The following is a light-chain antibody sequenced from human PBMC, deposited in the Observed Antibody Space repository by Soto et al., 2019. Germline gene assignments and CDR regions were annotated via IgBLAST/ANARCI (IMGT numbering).Light chain of an antibody. CDR1: QSVSRSY. CDR3: QQYGSSPWT. J-gene: IGKJ1*01. V-gene: IGKV3-20*01. Sequence: EIVLTQSPGTLSLSPGERATLSCRASQSVSRSYLAWYQQKPGQAPRLLIYGASSRATDIPDRFSGSGSGTDFTLTISRLESEDFAVYYCQQYGSSPWTFGQGTKVEIK. CDR2: GAS.